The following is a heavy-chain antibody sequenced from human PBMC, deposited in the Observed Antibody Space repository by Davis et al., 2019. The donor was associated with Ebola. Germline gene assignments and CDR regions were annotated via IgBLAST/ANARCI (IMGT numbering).Heavy chain of an antibody. D-gene: IGHD3-10*01. CDR1: GFTFNIFD. CDR2: VRSHGSDD. J-gene: IGHJ6*04. V-gene: IGHV3-30*02. Sequence: GESLKISCAASGFTFNIFDMHWVRQAPGRGLEWVAFVRSHGSDDHYADSVKGRFTISRDNSKNTLYLQMNSLRAEDTAVYYCAREGGVTMVRGVTAMDVWGKGTTVTVSS. CDR3: AREGGVTMVRGVTAMDV.